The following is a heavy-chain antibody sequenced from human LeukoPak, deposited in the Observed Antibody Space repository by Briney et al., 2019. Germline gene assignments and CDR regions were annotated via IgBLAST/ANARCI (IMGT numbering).Heavy chain of an antibody. J-gene: IGHJ6*02. CDR3: ARSVYYYYYMDV. CDR2: IDPSDSYT. Sequence: PGESLRISCKGSGYSFTNYWINWVRRMPGKGLEWMGRIDPSDSYTNYSPSFQGHVTISADKSISTVYLQWSSLKASDTAIYYCARSVYYYYYMDVWGQGTTVTVSS. CDR1: GYSFTNYW. V-gene: IGHV5-10-1*01.